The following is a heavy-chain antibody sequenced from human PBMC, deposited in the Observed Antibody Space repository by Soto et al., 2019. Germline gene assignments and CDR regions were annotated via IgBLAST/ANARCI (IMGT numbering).Heavy chain of an antibody. CDR1: GVTFSSYA. V-gene: IGHV3-30-3*01. D-gene: IGHD1-1*01. CDR2: ISYDGSNK. J-gene: IGHJ4*02. CDR3: GRTTGTTLYFDC. Sequence: GGSLRLSCAASGVTFSSYAMHWVRQAPGKGLEWVAVISYDGSNKYYADSVKGRFTISRDNSKNTLYLQMNSLRAEDTAVYYCGRTTGTTLYFDCWGQGTLVTVSS.